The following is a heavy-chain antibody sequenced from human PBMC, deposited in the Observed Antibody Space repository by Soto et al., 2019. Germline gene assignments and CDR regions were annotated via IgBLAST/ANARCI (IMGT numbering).Heavy chain of an antibody. Sequence: EVQLVESGGGLVQPGGSLRLSCAAAGFTFSSSWMHWVRQVPGKGLVWVSRIHGDGDSTNYADSVKGRFTISRDNAKNTLYLQMNSLGAEDTAVYYCARGGSTMVGRSAALFDYWGQGILVVVSS. D-gene: IGHD3-10*01. CDR2: IHGDGDST. J-gene: IGHJ4*02. V-gene: IGHV3-74*01. CDR3: ARGGSTMVGRSAALFDY. CDR1: GFTFSSSW.